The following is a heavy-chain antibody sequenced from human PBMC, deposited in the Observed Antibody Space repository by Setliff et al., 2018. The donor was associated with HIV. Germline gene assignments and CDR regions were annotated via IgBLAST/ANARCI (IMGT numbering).Heavy chain of an antibody. CDR1: GYTFTSYD. Sequence: ASVKVSCKASGYTFTSYDINWVRQATGQGLEWMGWMMPSSGNTGYAQKFQGRLTMTRNTSISTAYMELSGLISEDAAVYYCAAGLNYYDRSGLGAWGQGTLVTVSS. D-gene: IGHD3-22*01. CDR3: AAGLNYYDRSGLGA. CDR2: MMPSSGNT. J-gene: IGHJ5*02. V-gene: IGHV1-8*02.